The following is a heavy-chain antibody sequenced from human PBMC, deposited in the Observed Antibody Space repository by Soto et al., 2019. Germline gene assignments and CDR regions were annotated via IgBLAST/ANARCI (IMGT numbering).Heavy chain of an antibody. J-gene: IGHJ6*02. CDR1: GFTFSSYA. Sequence: TGVSLRLSCAASGFTFSSYAMKWVRQAPGKGLEWVSLISDSGTLTYYADSVKGRFTISRDNSGNTLFLQMYSLRAEDTAVYYCARYIPGVRYYGMDVWGQGTTVTVSS. D-gene: IGHD2-2*01. CDR2: ISDSGTLT. V-gene: IGHV3-23*01. CDR3: ARYIPGVRYYGMDV.